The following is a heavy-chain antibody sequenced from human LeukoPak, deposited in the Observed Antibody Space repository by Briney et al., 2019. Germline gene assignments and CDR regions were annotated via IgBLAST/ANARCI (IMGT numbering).Heavy chain of an antibody. Sequence: GGSLRLSCAASGFTFSNYAMNWVRQAPGKGLEWVSIISGRGGSTYYADSVKGRFTISRDNAKNSLYLQMNSLRAEDTALYYCAKVLAGYYSAFDIWGQGTMVTVSS. CDR3: AKVLAGYYSAFDI. CDR2: ISGRGGST. J-gene: IGHJ3*02. V-gene: IGHV3-23*01. CDR1: GFTFSNYA. D-gene: IGHD3-9*01.